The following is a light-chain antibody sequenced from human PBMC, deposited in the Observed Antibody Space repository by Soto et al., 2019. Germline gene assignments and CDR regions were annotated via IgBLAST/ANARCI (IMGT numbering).Light chain of an antibody. CDR1: NSDIGGYSY. V-gene: IGLV2-14*03. CDR2: DVS. Sequence: QSVLTQPASVSGSPGQSITISCTGTNSDIGGYSYVSWYQQHPGKAPKLMIFDVSNRPSGISNRFSGSKSGNTTTLTISGLQSEDEAYYYCSSYTTTNTVLIGGGTKLTVL. CDR3: SSYTTTNTVL. J-gene: IGLJ2*01.